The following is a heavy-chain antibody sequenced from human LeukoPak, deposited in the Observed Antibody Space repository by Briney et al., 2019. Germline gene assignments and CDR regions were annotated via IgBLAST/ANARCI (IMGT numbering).Heavy chain of an antibody. J-gene: IGHJ4*02. CDR2: IYYSGST. V-gene: IGHV4-59*01. D-gene: IGHD5-12*01. Sequence: SETLSLTCTVSGGSISTYYWSWIRQPPGKGLEYIGFIYYSGSTKYNPSLKSRVTISVDTSKNQFSLKLSPVTAADTAVYYCARRSDRGYDFDYWGQGTLVTVSS. CDR1: GGSISTYY. CDR3: ARRSDRGYDFDY.